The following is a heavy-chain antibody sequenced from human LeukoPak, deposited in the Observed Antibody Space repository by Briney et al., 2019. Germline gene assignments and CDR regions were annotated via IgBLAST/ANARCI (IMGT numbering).Heavy chain of an antibody. J-gene: IGHJ4*02. CDR1: GGSISSGGYY. CDR3: ARHKALWFGELLYHDY. V-gene: IGHV4-39*01. D-gene: IGHD3-10*01. CDR2: IYYSGST. Sequence: PSETLSLTCTVSGGSISSGGYYWGWIRQPPGKGLEWIGSIYYSGSTYYNPSLKSRVTISVDTSKNQFSLKLSSVTAADTAVYYCARHKALWFGELLYHDYWGQGTLVTVSS.